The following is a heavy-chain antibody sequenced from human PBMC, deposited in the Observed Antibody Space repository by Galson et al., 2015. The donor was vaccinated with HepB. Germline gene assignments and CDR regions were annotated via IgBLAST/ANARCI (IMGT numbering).Heavy chain of an antibody. D-gene: IGHD3-10*01. V-gene: IGHV3-48*01. CDR3: ARDQSLASSMVQGPNPGFDY. CDR1: GFTFRSYS. Sequence: SLRLSCAASGFTFRSYSMNWVRQAPGKGLEWVSYISSSSSTIYYADSVKGRFTISRDNAKNSLYLQMNSLRAEDTAVYYCARDQSLASSMVQGPNPGFDYWGQGTLVTVSS. CDR2: ISSSSSTI. J-gene: IGHJ4*02.